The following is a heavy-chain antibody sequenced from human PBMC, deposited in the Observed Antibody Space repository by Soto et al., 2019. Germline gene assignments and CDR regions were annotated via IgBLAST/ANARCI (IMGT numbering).Heavy chain of an antibody. CDR2: INHSGST. CDR1: GGSLSGYY. V-gene: IGHV4-34*01. Sequence: SETQSLICARYGGSLSGYYWTLIRQPLGKGLEWIRKINHSGSTKYNPSLKSRVTISVDTSKNQFSLKLSSVTAADTAVYYFAREGVRRYFDWLLGYFHYWGQGTLVTVSS. CDR3: AREGVRRYFDWLLGYFHY. D-gene: IGHD3-9*01. J-gene: IGHJ4*02.